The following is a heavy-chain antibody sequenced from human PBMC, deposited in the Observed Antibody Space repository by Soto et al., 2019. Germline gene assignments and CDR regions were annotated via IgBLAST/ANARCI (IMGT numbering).Heavy chain of an antibody. Sequence: GVSLRLSCAASGFTFSSYSMNWVRQAPGKGLEWVSSISSSSYIYYADSVKGRFTISRDNAKNSLYLQMNSLRAEDTAVYYCARGLRYYDFWSGYPEAYYGMDVWGQGTTVTVSS. V-gene: IGHV3-21*01. CDR1: GFTFSSYS. CDR2: ISSSSYI. D-gene: IGHD3-3*01. J-gene: IGHJ6*02. CDR3: ARGLRYYDFWSGYPEAYYGMDV.